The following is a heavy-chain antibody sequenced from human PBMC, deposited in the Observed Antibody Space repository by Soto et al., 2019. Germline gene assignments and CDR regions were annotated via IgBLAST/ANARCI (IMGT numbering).Heavy chain of an antibody. CDR2: INSDGSRT. CDR3: ARGDGDYYDGNGYLGRL. J-gene: IGHJ4*02. D-gene: IGHD3-22*01. V-gene: IGHV3-74*01. CDR1: GFTFSSYW. Sequence: EVQLVESGGGIVQPGGSLRLSCAASGFTFSSYWMHWVRQAPGKGLVWVSRINSDGSRTSYADSAKGRFTISRDNAKNTVYMQMNSLRAEDTAVYYCARGDGDYYDGNGYLGRLWGQGTLGSVSS.